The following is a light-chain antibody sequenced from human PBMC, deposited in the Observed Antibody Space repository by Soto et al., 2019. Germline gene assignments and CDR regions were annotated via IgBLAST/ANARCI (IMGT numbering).Light chain of an antibody. J-gene: IGLJ2*01. Sequence: QLVLTQPPSASGSLGQSVTISCTGTSSDVGGYNYVSWHQQHPGKAPKVMIYEVTKRPPGVPDRFSGSKSGNTASLTVSGLQAEDEEDYYCSSFAGGGNPVLLGGGTKLTVL. CDR3: SSFAGGGNPVL. CDR2: EVT. V-gene: IGLV2-8*01. CDR1: SSDVGGYNY.